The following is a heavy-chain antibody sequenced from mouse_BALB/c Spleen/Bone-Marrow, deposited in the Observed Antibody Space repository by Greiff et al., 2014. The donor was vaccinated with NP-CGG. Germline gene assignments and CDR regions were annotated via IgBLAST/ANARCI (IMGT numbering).Heavy chain of an antibody. V-gene: IGHV5-12-2*01. CDR1: GFTFSSYT. J-gene: IGHJ2*01. D-gene: IGHD3-2*01. Sequence: EVKLQESGGGLVQPGGSLKLSCAASGFTFSSYTMSWIRQTPEKRLEWVAYISGGGGRAYYPDTVKGRFTISRDNAKNTLYLQMSSLKSEDTAMYYCARQLDSSGYVLDYWGQGTTLTVSS. CDR3: ARQLDSSGYVLDY. CDR2: ISGGGGRA.